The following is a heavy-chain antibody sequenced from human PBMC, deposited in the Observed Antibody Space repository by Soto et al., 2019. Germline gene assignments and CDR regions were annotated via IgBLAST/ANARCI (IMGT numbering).Heavy chain of an antibody. CDR2: INPNSGGT. CDR1: GYTFTGYY. V-gene: IGHV1-2*04. CDR3: ARSPYYDFWSGYYRGDNYYYGMDV. J-gene: IGHJ6*02. Sequence: ASVKVSCKASGYTFTGYYMHWVRQAPGQGLEWMGWINPNSGGTNYAQKFQGWVTMTRDTSISTAYMELSRLRSDDTAVYYCARSPYYDFWSGYYRGDNYYYGMDVWGQGTTVTVSS. D-gene: IGHD3-3*01.